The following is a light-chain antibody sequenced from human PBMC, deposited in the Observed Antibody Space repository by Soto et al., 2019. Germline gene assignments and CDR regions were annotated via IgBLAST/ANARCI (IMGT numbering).Light chain of an antibody. V-gene: IGKV1-5*01. J-gene: IGKJ1*01. CDR2: DAS. Sequence: DIFTITCRASQSISSWLAWYQQKPGKAPKLQIYDASNLESGVPSRFSGSGSGTEFTLTISSLQPDDFATYYCQQYSSYWTFGHGTKVDIK. CDR1: QSISSW. CDR3: QQYSSYWT.